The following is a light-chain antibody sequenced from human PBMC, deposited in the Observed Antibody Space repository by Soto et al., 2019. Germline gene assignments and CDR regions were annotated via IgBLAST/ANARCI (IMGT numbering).Light chain of an antibody. Sequence: EIVLTQSPGTLSLSPGERATLSCRASQSVSSSYLAWYQHKPGQAPRLLIYGSSSRATGIPDRFSGSRSGTDVTLSIRTLEPEDFAVYYCPQYGRSPHTFGQGTKLEIQ. CDR3: PQYGRSPHT. J-gene: IGKJ2*01. CDR2: GSS. V-gene: IGKV3-20*01. CDR1: QSVSSSY.